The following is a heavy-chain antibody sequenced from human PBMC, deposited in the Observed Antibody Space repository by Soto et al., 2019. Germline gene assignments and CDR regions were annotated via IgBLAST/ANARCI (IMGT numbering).Heavy chain of an antibody. Sequence: PSETLSLTCTVSGGSISSYYWSWIRQPPGKGLEWIGEINHSGSTNYNPSLKSRVTISVDTSKNQFSLKLSSVTAADTAVYYCARGRRSLTYFYYYYLDVWGKGTTVTVSS. CDR2: INHSGST. V-gene: IGHV4-34*01. CDR1: GGSISSYY. J-gene: IGHJ6*03. D-gene: IGHD3-9*01. CDR3: ARGRRSLTYFYYYYLDV.